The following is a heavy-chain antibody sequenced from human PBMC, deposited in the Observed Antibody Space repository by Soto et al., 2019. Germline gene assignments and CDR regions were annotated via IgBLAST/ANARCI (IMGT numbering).Heavy chain of an antibody. J-gene: IGHJ3*02. D-gene: IGHD3-22*01. CDR3: ARGSPLYYYDSSDIDAFDI. V-gene: IGHV3-13*01. CDR2: IGTAGDT. CDR1: VFTFSSYD. Sequence: VGSLRLSCAASVFTFSSYDMHCVRQSTGKCLEWVSAIGTAGDTYYPGSVKGRFTISRENAKNSLYLQMNSLRAGDTAVYYCARGSPLYYYDSSDIDAFDIWGQGTMFTVS.